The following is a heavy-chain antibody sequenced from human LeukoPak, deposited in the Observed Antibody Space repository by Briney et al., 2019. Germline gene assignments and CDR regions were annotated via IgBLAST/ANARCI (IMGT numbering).Heavy chain of an antibody. D-gene: IGHD2-2*02. CDR3: AKGPHIVVVPAAIPFDY. CDR2: IRFEGSNK. V-gene: IGHV3-30*02. Sequence: GGXXRLTCTASGFTFSTYGMNWVRQAPGKGLEWVTFIRFEGSNKYYSNSVKGRFTISRDNSKGTLYLQMNSLRAEDTAVYYCAKGPHIVVVPAAIPFDYWGQGTLVTVSS. CDR1: GFTFSTYG. J-gene: IGHJ4*02.